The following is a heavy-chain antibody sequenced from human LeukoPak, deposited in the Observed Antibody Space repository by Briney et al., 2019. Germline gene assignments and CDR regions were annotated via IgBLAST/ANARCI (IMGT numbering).Heavy chain of an antibody. Sequence: KPSETLSLTCTVSGGSISSYYWSWIRQPPGKGLEWIGYIYYSGSTNYNPSLKSRVTISVYTSKNHFSLRLSSVTAADTAVYYCARHADSGSGYYDYWGQGVLVTVSS. D-gene: IGHD3-3*01. V-gene: IGHV4-59*08. CDR3: ARHADSGSGYYDY. CDR1: GGSISSYY. J-gene: IGHJ4*02. CDR2: IYYSGST.